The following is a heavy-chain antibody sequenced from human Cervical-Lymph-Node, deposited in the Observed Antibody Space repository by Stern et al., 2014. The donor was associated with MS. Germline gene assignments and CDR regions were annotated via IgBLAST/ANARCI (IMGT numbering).Heavy chain of an antibody. D-gene: IGHD3-10*01. CDR1: GYAFTNYY. V-gene: IGHV1-8*01. CDR2: MNPKSGNA. Sequence: VQLEESGAEVRKPGASVKVSCKASGYAFTNYYLHWVRQAPGQGLEWMGWMNPKSGNAVYSQEFQGRVSMTRNTSIGTAYLELGGLTSDDTAVFYCARVPRPGVHFDYWGQGTLVTVTS. J-gene: IGHJ4*02. CDR3: ARVPRPGVHFDY.